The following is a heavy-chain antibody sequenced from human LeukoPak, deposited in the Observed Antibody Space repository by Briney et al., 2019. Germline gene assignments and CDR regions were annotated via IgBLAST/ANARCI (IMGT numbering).Heavy chain of an antibody. D-gene: IGHD2-15*01. CDR2: NSSTGSTI. CDR3: AGEVRLRVVAATLGY. J-gene: IGHJ4*01. CDR1: GFTFSDYY. V-gene: IGHV3-11*04. Sequence: PGGSLRLSCAASGFTFSDYYMSWIRQAPGKGLEWVSYNSSTGSTIYYADAVKGRFTISRENAKNSLYLQMHSLRAGDTAVYYCAGEVRLRVVAATLGYGGQGSLATVSS.